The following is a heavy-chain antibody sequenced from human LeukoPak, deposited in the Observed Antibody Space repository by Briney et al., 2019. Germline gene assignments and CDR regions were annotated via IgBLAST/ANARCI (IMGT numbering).Heavy chain of an antibody. CDR1: GVTFSSYA. J-gene: IGHJ4*02. CDR3: ARDPPTRQYTNSFSLDY. V-gene: IGHV3-33*01. Sequence: SLRLSCGAAGVTFSSYAIHRGRQAPAKELQWRAVILYDGSSKYYADSVKGRFTISRDNSKNTLYLQMTSLRADDTAVYYCARDPPTRQYTNSFSLDYWGQGTLVTVSS. CDR2: ILYDGSSK. D-gene: IGHD6-13*01.